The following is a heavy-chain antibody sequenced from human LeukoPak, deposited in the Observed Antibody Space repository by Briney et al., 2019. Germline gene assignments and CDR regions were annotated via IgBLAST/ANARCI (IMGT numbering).Heavy chain of an antibody. J-gene: IGHJ6*03. CDR2: ISGSGGST. CDR3: AKGLTMVRGVMSYYYYYMDV. D-gene: IGHD3-10*01. Sequence: PGGSLRLSCAASGFTFSSYAMSWVRQAPGKGLEWVSAISGSGGSTYYADSVKGRFTISRDNSKNTLYLQMNSLRAEDTAVYYCAKGLTMVRGVMSYYYYYMDVWGKGITVTVSS. V-gene: IGHV3-23*01. CDR1: GFTFSSYA.